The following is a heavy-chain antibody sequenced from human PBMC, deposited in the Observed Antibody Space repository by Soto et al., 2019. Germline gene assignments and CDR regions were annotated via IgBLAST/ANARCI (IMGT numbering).Heavy chain of an antibody. V-gene: IGHV3-30*18. CDR1: GFTFSSYG. D-gene: IGHD3-3*01. CDR2: ISYDGSNK. CDR3: AKDSRITIFGVVMSYYYYYGMDV. Sequence: GGSLRVSCAASGFTFSSYGMHWVRQAPGKGLEWVAVISYDGSNKYYADSVKGRFTISRDNSKNTLYLQMNSLRAEDTAVYYCAKDSRITIFGVVMSYYYYYGMDVWGQGTTVTVSS. J-gene: IGHJ6*02.